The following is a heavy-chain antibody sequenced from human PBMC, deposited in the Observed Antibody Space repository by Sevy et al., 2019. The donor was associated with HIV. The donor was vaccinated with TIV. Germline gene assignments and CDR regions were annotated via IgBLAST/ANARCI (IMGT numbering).Heavy chain of an antibody. CDR2: INPNSGGT. CDR3: ASLSGYYYDSSRYYNTDAFDI. J-gene: IGHJ3*02. CDR1: GYTFTDYF. V-gene: IGHV1-2*02. D-gene: IGHD3-22*01. Sequence: ASVKVSCKASGYTFTDYFMHWVRQAHGQGLEWMGWINPNSGGTNYAQRFRGRVTMTRDTSISTAYMELSRLRSDDTAVYYCASLSGYYYDSSRYYNTDAFDIWGQGTMVTVSS.